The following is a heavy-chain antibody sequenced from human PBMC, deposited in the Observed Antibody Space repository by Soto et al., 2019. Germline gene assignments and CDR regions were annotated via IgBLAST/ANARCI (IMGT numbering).Heavy chain of an antibody. CDR1: GFTFSNFW. V-gene: IGHV3-74*01. CDR3: ASHGSGDYFWFDP. Sequence: GGSLRLSCAASGFTFSNFWVHWVRQAPGKGLVWVSRASPDGSSTSYADSVKGRFTISRDNAKNMLYMEMNSLRAEDTAVYYCASHGSGDYFWFDPWGQGTLVTVSS. CDR2: ASPDGSST. D-gene: IGHD4-17*01. J-gene: IGHJ5*02.